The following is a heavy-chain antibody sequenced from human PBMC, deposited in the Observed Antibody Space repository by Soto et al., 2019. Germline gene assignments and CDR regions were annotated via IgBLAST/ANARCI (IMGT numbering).Heavy chain of an antibody. CDR3: ARGDLIVVVPAD. Sequence: GASVKVSCKAPGYTFTSYAMHWVRQAPGQRLEWMGWINAGNGNTKYSQKFQGRVTITRDTSASTAYMELSSLRSEDTAVYYCARGDLIVVVPADWGQGTLVTVSS. V-gene: IGHV1-3*01. CDR2: INAGNGNT. D-gene: IGHD2-2*01. J-gene: IGHJ4*02. CDR1: GYTFTSYA.